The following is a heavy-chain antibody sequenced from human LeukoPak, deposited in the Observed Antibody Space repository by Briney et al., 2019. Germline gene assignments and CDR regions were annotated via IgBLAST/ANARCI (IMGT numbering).Heavy chain of an antibody. D-gene: IGHD6-13*01. V-gene: IGHV3-30*02. CDR1: GFTFSSYG. Sequence: QPGGSLRLSCAASGFTFSSYGMHWVRQAPGKGLEWVAFIRYDGSNKYYADSVKGRFTISRDNSKNTLYLQMNSLRAEDTAVYYCARDAFRGISWSFFDYWGQGTLVTVSS. J-gene: IGHJ4*02. CDR3: ARDAFRGISWSFFDY. CDR2: IRYDGSNK.